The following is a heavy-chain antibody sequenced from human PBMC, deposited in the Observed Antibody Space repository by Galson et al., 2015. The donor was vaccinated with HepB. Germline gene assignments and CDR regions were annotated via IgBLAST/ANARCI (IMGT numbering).Heavy chain of an antibody. CDR2: IEWDDDK. Sequence: PALVQPPHTLTLPCTFSGASLSTSGLCVSWIRQPPGKALEWLALIEWDDDKYYSTSLKTSLTISKDTSKNQVVLTMPNMDPEDTTTYYCARGGPFSSGGYLYFDYWGQGTLVTVSS. J-gene: IGHJ4*02. CDR3: ARGGPFSSGGYLYFDY. D-gene: IGHD6-25*01. V-gene: IGHV2-70*01. CDR1: GASLSTSGLC.